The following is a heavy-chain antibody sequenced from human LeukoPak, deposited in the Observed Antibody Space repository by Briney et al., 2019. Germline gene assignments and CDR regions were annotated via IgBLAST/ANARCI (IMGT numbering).Heavy chain of an antibody. J-gene: IGHJ4*02. CDR3: ARSTQESSSSFDY. CDR1: GGSISGYY. CDR2: IYHSRST. D-gene: IGHD6-6*01. V-gene: IGHV4-59*01. Sequence: SETVSLTCTVSGGSISGYYWSWIRQPPGNGLEYIGYIYHSRSTNYNPSLKSRVTMSVDKSKNQCSLRLRSVTAADTAMYFCARSTQESSSSFDYWGRGTLVTVSS.